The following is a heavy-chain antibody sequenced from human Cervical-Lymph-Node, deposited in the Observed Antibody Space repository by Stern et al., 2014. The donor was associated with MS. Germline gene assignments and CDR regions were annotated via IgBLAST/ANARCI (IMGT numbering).Heavy chain of an antibody. D-gene: IGHD3-16*01. CDR1: GGSINSSAYY. CDR2: IYYSGST. CDR3: ARGTMILWDDSFDI. Sequence: QLQLHESGPGLVKPSQTLSLTCTVSGGSINSSAYYWSWLRQPPGKGLEWIGYIYYSGSTYYNSSIKSRPSISLDRSKRQFSLNLNSVTAADTAVYYCARGTMILWDDSFDIWGQGTMVTVSS. J-gene: IGHJ3*02. V-gene: IGHV4-30-4*01.